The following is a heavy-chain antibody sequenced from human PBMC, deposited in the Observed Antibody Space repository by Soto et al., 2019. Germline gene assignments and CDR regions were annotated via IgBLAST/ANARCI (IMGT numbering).Heavy chain of an antibody. J-gene: IGHJ6*02. CDR1: GDSVSNNNAA. V-gene: IGHV6-1*01. D-gene: IGHD2-2*01. Sequence: PSQTLSLTCAISGDSVSNNNAAWSWIRQSPSRGLEWLGRTYYRSKWYYDYGISVKGRITINPDTPKNQFSLQLSSVTAADTAVYYCARDVNVYGTSRHYYGIDVWGRGTTVTVSS. CDR2: TYYRSKWYY. CDR3: ARDVNVYGTSRHYYGIDV.